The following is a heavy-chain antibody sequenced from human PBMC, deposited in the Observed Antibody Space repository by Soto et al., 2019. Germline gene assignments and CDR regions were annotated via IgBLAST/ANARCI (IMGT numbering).Heavy chain of an antibody. CDR1: GFTFSDYY. V-gene: IGHV3-11*01. D-gene: IGHD5-18*01. J-gene: IGHJ3*02. CDR2: ISSSGSTI. Sequence: PGGSLRLSCAASGFTFSDYYMSWIRQAPGKGLEWVSYISSSGSTIYYAGSVKGRFTISRDNEKKSLYLQMNSLRAEDTAVYYCARDRSRGYSYGRDAFDIWGQGTMVTVSS. CDR3: ARDRSRGYSYGRDAFDI.